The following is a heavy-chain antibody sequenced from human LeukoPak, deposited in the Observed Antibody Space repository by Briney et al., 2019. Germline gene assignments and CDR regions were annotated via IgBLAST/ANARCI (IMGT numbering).Heavy chain of an antibody. CDR3: ARVYCSSTSCPWGCDP. CDR2: INPNSGGT. Sequence: ASVKVSCKASGYTFTGYCMHWVRQAPGQGLEWMGWINPNSGGTNYAQKFQGRVTMTRDTSISTAYMEPSRLRSDDTAVYSCARVYCSSTSCPWGCDPWGQGTLGTVSS. CDR1: GYTFTGYC. V-gene: IGHV1-2*02. D-gene: IGHD2-2*01. J-gene: IGHJ5*02.